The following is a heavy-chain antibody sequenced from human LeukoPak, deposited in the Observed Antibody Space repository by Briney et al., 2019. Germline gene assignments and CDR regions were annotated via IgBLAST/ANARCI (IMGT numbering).Heavy chain of an antibody. CDR1: GYTFAGYY. CDR2: INPNSGGT. J-gene: IGHJ4*02. D-gene: IGHD1-26*01. V-gene: IGHV1-2*06. CDR3: ARGEIVGATKLKIMPDY. Sequence: GASVKVSCKASGYTFAGYYMHWVRQAPGQGLEWMGRINPNSGGTNYAQKCQGRVTMTRDTSISTAYMELSRLRSDDTAVYYCARGEIVGATKLKIMPDYWGQGTLVTVSS.